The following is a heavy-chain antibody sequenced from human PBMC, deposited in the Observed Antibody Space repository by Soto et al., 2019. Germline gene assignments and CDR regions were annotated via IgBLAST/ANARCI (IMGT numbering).Heavy chain of an antibody. D-gene: IGHD3-10*01. CDR1: GGTFSSYA. CDR2: IIPIFGTA. Sequence: SVKVSCKASGGTFSSYAISWVRQAPGQGLEWMGGIIPIFGTANYAQKFQGRVTITADESTSTAYMELSSLRSEDTAVYYCARKHRITMVRGVIISDNYYYYGMDVWGQGTTVTVSS. V-gene: IGHV1-69*13. J-gene: IGHJ6*02. CDR3: ARKHRITMVRGVIISDNYYYYGMDV.